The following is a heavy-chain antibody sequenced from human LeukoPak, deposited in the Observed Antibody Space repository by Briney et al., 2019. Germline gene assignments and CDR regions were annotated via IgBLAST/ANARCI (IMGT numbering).Heavy chain of an antibody. J-gene: IGHJ6*03. CDR3: AKEGVEMATIAYYYYMDV. D-gene: IGHD5-24*01. Sequence: GGALRLSCAASGFTFSSYGMHWVRQAPGKGLEWVAFIRYDGSNKYYADSVKGRFTISRDNSKNTLYLQMNSLRAEDTAVYYCAKEGVEMATIAYYYYMDVWGKGTTVTVSS. V-gene: IGHV3-30*02. CDR1: GFTFSSYG. CDR2: IRYDGSNK.